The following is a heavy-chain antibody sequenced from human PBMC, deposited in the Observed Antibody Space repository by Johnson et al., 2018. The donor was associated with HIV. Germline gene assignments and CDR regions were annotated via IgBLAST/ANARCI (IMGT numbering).Heavy chain of an antibody. D-gene: IGHD4-17*01. V-gene: IGHV3-30*18. Sequence: QVQLVESGGGLIQPGGSLRLSCAASGFTVSSNYMSWVRQAPGKGLEWVAVISYDGSDKYYADSVKGRFTISRDNSKNTLYLQMNSLRAEDTAVYYCANYAGLGAFDIWGQGTMVTVSS. J-gene: IGHJ3*02. CDR1: GFTVSSNY. CDR3: ANYAGLGAFDI. CDR2: ISYDGSDK.